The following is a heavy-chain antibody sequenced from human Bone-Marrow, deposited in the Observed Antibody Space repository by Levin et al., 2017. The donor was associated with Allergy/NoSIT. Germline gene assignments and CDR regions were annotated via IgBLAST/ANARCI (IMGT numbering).Heavy chain of an antibody. CDR1: GDSINSDTYS. V-gene: IGHV4-30-2*01. D-gene: IGHD3-10*01. Sequence: SQTLSLTCAVSGDSINSDTYSWRWIRQPPGKALEWIGYIFRDGSTSYNPSLKSRVTISLDTSRNLFFLRLSSVTAADTAYYFCARGRGGVIISWFDPWGQGTLVTVSS. CDR2: IFRDGST. CDR3: ARGRGGVIISWFDP. J-gene: IGHJ5*02.